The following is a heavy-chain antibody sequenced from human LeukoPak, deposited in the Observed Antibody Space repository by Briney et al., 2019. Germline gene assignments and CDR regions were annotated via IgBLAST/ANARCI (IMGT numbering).Heavy chain of an antibody. CDR3: AKPPYSGSYWDAFDI. Sequence: GGSLRLSCAASGFTFSSYAMSWVRQAPGKGLEWVSAISGSGGSTYYADSVKGRFTISRDNSKNTLYLQTNSLRAEDTAVYYCAKPPYSGSYWDAFDIWGQGTMVTVSS. V-gene: IGHV3-23*01. J-gene: IGHJ3*02. CDR1: GFTFSSYA. CDR2: ISGSGGST. D-gene: IGHD1-26*01.